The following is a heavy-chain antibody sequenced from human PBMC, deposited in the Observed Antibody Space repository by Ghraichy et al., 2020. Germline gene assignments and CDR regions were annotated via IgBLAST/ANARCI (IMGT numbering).Heavy chain of an antibody. V-gene: IGHV3-48*02. D-gene: IGHD4-23*01. Sequence: SCVGSGFTFSSYSMNWVRQSPGKRLEWISYITSSGSFRFYADSVKGRFTISRDNAQNSLSLQINSLTDEDTAVYYCARGSTVVRFYYYDGMDVWGQGTTVTVSS. CDR2: ITSSGSFR. J-gene: IGHJ6*02. CDR3: ARGSTVVRFYYYDGMDV. CDR1: GFTFSSYS.